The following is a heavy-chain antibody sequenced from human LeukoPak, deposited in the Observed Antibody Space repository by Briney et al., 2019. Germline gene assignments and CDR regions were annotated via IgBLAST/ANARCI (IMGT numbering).Heavy chain of an antibody. J-gene: IGHJ4*02. Sequence: SQTLSLTCTVPAGSLSTGGYDWSSIRHHPGNRLHWIGHIDDTHNTYYTPSLRSRVTISIDTPQNPFSPKLSSVTAADTAVYYCARQIYYDRSGYFYFNWGQGTLVTVSS. CDR2: IDDTHNT. CDR3: ARQIYYDRSGYFYFN. V-gene: IGHV4-31*03. D-gene: IGHD3-22*01. CDR1: AGSLSTGGYD.